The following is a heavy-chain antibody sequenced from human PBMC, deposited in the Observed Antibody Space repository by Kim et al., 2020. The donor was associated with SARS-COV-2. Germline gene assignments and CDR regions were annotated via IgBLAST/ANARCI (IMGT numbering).Heavy chain of an antibody. CDR3: ARCLGDSSSFCFDP. CDR1: GGSISSNNW. Sequence: SETLSLTCGVSGGSISSNNWWSWVRQPPGKGLEWIGEIYHSGSTNYNPSLKSRVTISVDKSKHQFSLNLNSVTAAATAVYYCARCLGDSSSFCFDPWGQG. J-gene: IGHJ5*02. CDR2: IYHSGST. D-gene: IGHD6-6*01. V-gene: IGHV4-4*02.